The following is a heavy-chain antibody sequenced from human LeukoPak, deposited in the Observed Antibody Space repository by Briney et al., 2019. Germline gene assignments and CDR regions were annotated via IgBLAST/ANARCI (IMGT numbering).Heavy chain of an antibody. V-gene: IGHV3-30-3*01. J-gene: IGHJ4*02. D-gene: IGHD5-12*01. CDR3: ARGASDFDY. CDR1: GFIFSSYV. Sequence: PGRSLRLSCAASGFIFSSYVMHWVRQAPGKGLEWVAVISYDGSNKYYADSVKGRFTISRDNAKNSLYLQMNSLRAEDTAVYYCARGASDFDYWGQGTLVTVSS. CDR2: ISYDGSNK.